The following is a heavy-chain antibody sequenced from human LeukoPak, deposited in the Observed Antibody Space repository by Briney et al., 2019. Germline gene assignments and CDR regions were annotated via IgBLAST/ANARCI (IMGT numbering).Heavy chain of an antibody. CDR1: GFTFNSHG. Sequence: GGSLRLSCAVSGFTFNSHGMTWVRQAPGKGLEWVSGVSGSGGSTDYADSVKGRFTISRDNSKNTLYLQLNSLRVEDTAVYYCAKTSGSDYWGYYYDYWGQGTLVTVSS. CDR3: AKTSGSDYWGYYYDY. V-gene: IGHV3-23*01. CDR2: VSGSGGST. D-gene: IGHD3-22*01. J-gene: IGHJ4*02.